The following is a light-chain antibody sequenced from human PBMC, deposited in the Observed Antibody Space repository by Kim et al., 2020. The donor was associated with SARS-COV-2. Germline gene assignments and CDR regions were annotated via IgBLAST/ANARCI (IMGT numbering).Light chain of an antibody. CDR2: DND. J-gene: IGLJ2*01. V-gene: IGLV1-51*01. CDR3: GTWDTSLSGVI. Sequence: QSVLTQPPSVSTASGQKVTISCSGSSSNIGSHYVSWYQQLPGTAPKLLLYDNDKRPSEIPDRFSGSKSGTSATLAITGLQTGDEADYYCGTWDTSLSGVIFGGGTKVTVL. CDR1: SSNIGSHY.